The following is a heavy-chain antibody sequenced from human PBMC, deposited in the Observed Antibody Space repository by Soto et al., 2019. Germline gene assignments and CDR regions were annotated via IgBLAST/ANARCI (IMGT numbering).Heavy chain of an antibody. CDR1: GGTFSSYA. D-gene: IGHD3-22*01. CDR2: IIPIFGTA. CDR3: ASGYDSSGSSTWGPYYFDY. V-gene: IGHV1-69*01. Sequence: VQLVQSGAEVKKPGSSVKVSCKASGGTFSSYAISWVRQAPGQGLEWMGGIIPIFGTANYAQKFQGRVTITADESTSTAYMELSSLRSEDTAVYYCASGYDSSGSSTWGPYYFDYWGQGTLVTVSS. J-gene: IGHJ4*02.